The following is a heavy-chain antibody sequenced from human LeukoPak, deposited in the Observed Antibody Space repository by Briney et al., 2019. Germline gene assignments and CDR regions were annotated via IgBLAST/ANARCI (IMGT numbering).Heavy chain of an antibody. J-gene: IGHJ6*03. CDR3: ASSSSGPSYYYYYYYMDV. CDR2: IYYSGST. Sequence: PSETLSLTCTVSGGSITNYYWNWIRQPPGKGLEWIGYIYYSGSTNYNPSLKSRVTISVDTSKNQFSLKLSSVTAADTAVYYCASSSSGPSYYYYYYYMDVWGKGTTVTVSS. D-gene: IGHD6-6*01. CDR1: GGSITNYY. V-gene: IGHV4-59*12.